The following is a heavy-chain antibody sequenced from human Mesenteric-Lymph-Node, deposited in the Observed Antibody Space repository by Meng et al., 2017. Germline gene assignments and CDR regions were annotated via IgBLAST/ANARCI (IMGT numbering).Heavy chain of an antibody. V-gene: IGHV3-9*01. CDR2: ISWNSGSI. Sequence: GGSLRLSCAASGFTFDDYAMHWVRQAPGKGLEWVSGISWNSGSIGYADSVKGRFTISRDNATNSLYLQMNSLRAEDTALYYCAKGAGEGATTGFDYWGQGTLVTVSS. J-gene: IGHJ4*02. D-gene: IGHD1-26*01. CDR1: GFTFDDYA. CDR3: AKGAGEGATTGFDY.